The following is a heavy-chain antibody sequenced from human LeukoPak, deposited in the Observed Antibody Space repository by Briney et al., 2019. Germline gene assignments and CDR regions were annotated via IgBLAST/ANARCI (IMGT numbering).Heavy chain of an antibody. CDR1: GFPFGSFA. J-gene: IGHJ4*02. CDR2: ISHDGSKI. Sequence: GSLGLSCAPSGFPFGSFAMNWVRPVPGKGLEWVALISHDGSKILYEDSVKGRFAISRDNFKNILYLQMNSLRPEDTAVYYCARDPDSSGYYVFDYWGQGTLVTVSS. CDR3: ARDPDSSGYYVFDY. V-gene: IGHV3-30*09. D-gene: IGHD3-22*01.